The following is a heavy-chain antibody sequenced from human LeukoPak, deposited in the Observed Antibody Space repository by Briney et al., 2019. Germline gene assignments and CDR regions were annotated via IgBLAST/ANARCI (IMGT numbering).Heavy chain of an antibody. CDR2: IIPILGIA. CDR1: GGTFSSYT. D-gene: IGHD5-12*01. J-gene: IGHJ5*02. V-gene: IGHV1-69*04. Sequence: SVKVSCKASGGTFSSYTISWVRQAPGQGLEWMGRIIPILGIANYAQKFQGRVTITADKSTSTAYMELSSLRSEDTAVYYCAREWLHLPKVLDPWGQGTLVTVSS. CDR3: AREWLHLPKVLDP.